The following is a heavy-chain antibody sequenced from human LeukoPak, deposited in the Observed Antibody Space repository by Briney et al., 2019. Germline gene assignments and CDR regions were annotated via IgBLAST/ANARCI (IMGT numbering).Heavy chain of an antibody. CDR3: ARGGLSLAAAGPFDY. CDR1: GGTFSSYA. D-gene: IGHD6-13*01. J-gene: IGHJ4*02. Sequence: GASVKVSCKASGGTFSSYAISWVRQAPGQGLEWMGGIIPIFGTANYAQKFQGRVTITADESTSTAYMELSSLRSEDTAVYYCARGGLSLAAAGPFDYWGQGTLVTVSS. CDR2: IIPIFGTA. V-gene: IGHV1-69*13.